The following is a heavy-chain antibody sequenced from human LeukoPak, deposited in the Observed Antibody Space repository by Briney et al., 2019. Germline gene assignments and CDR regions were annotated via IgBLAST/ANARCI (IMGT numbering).Heavy chain of an antibody. CDR3: ARDLGYYDSSGYFD. CDR1: GFTFSSYG. V-gene: IGHV3-33*01. Sequence: GSLRLSCAASGFTFSSYGMHWVRQAPGKGLEWVAVIWYDGSNRYYADSVKGRFTISRDNSKNTLYLQMNSLRAEDTAVCYCARDLGYYDSSGYFDWGQGTLVTVSS. CDR2: IWYDGSNR. D-gene: IGHD3-22*01. J-gene: IGHJ4*02.